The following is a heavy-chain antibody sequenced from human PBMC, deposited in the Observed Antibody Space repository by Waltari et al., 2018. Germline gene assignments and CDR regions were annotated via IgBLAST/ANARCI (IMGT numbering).Heavy chain of an antibody. CDR1: GGSISSSNYY. J-gene: IGHJ4*02. CDR3: ARTPWIWGKYYFDY. Sequence: QLQLQESGPGLVKPSETLSLTCTVSGGSISSSNYYWGWIRQPPGKGLEWIGTIYYSGRTYYTPSLESRVTIAVETSKNQFSLKLSSVTAADTAVYYCARTPWIWGKYYFDYWGQGTLVTVSS. CDR2: IYYSGRT. D-gene: IGHD3-16*01. V-gene: IGHV4-39*07.